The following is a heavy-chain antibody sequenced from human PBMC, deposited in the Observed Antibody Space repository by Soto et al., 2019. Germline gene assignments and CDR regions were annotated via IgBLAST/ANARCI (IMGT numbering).Heavy chain of an antibody. D-gene: IGHD2-2*03. CDR3: AKMEGMDPWAYSFDY. V-gene: IGHV3-23*01. Sequence: EVQVLESGGGLVQPGGSLRLSCAATGFTFSDFAMSWVRQAPGKGLEWVSRIYGGGNGPHYADSVKGRATISRDNPKNTLYLQMNSLRAEDTAVYYCAKMEGMDPWAYSFDYWCQGTLVTVSS. J-gene: IGHJ4*02. CDR1: GFTFSDFA. CDR2: IYGGGNGP.